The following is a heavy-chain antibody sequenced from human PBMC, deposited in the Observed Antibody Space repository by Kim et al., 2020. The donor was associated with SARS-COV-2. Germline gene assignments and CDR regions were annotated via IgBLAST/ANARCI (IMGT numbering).Heavy chain of an antibody. CDR2: ISYDGSNK. D-gene: IGHD2-2*02. V-gene: IGHV3-30*18. Sequence: GGSLRLSCAASGFTFSSYGMHWVRQAPGKGLEWVAVISYDGSNKYYADSVKGRFTISRDNSKNTLYLQMNSLRAEDTAVYYCEKDVVPAAITPYYYYGMGVWGPGTTVTGSS. J-gene: IGHJ6*02. CDR1: GFTFSSYG. CDR3: EKDVVPAAITPYYYYGMGV.